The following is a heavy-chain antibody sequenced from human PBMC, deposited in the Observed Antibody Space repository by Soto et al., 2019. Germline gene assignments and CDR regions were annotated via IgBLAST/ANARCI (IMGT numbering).Heavy chain of an antibody. J-gene: IGHJ4*02. CDR1: GYTFSSYY. Sequence: QVQLVQSGAEVKKPGASVTVSCKTSGYTFSSYYIHWMRQAPGQGLEWLGWINPQSDGKAYAPRFQGWVTMAANMSISTVYMELRRLKSDDAAIYYCARGHGRQNFDYWGQGTLVSVSS. CDR3: ARGHGRQNFDY. CDR2: INPQSDGK. V-gene: IGHV1-2*04.